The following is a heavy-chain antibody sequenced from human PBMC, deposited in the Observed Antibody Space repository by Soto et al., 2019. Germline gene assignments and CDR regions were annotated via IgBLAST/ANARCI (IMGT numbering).Heavy chain of an antibody. Sequence: SETLSLTCAVYGGSFSGYYWSWIRQPPGKGLEWIGEINHSGSTNYNPSLKSRVTISVDTSKNQFSLKLSSVTAADTAVYYCARARLLWFGEFSGPYYYYYYGMDVWGQGTTVT. D-gene: IGHD3-10*01. J-gene: IGHJ6*02. CDR1: GGSFSGYY. CDR3: ARARLLWFGEFSGPYYYYYYGMDV. V-gene: IGHV4-34*01. CDR2: INHSGST.